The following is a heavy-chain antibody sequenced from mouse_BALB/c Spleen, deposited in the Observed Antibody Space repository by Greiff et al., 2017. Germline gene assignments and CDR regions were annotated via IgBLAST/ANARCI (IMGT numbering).Heavy chain of an antibody. Sequence: DVKLQESGPGLVKPSQSLSLTCTVTGYSITSDYAWNWIRQFPGNKLEWMGYISYSGSTSYNPSLKSRISITRDTSKNQFFLQLNSVTTEDTATYYCARGVYFDYWGQGTTLTVSS. CDR3: ARGVYFDY. V-gene: IGHV3-2*02. J-gene: IGHJ2*01. CDR1: GYSITSDYA. CDR2: ISYSGST.